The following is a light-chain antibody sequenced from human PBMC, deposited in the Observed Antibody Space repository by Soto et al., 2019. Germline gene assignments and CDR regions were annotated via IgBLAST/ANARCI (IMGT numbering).Light chain of an antibody. Sequence: DIVMTQSPSTLSVSPGERATLSCRASQSVRGNLAWYQQRPGQSPRILIYGASSRATGVPARFSGSGSGTEFTLSISSLQSEDFAVYYCQQYNNWPFITFGQGTRLEIK. CDR3: QQYNNWPFIT. V-gene: IGKV3-15*01. CDR1: QSVRGN. CDR2: GAS. J-gene: IGKJ5*01.